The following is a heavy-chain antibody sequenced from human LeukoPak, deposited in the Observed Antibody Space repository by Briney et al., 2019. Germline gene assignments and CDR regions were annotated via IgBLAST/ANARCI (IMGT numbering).Heavy chain of an antibody. CDR3: ARAGAFYGSGSYSSAY. J-gene: IGHJ4*02. Sequence: GASVKVSCKASGYTFTGYYMHWVRQAPGQGLEWMGWINPNSGGTNYAQKFQGRVTMTRDTSISTAYMELSGLRSDDTAVYYCARAGAFYGSGSYSSAYWGQGTLVTVSS. CDR2: INPNSGGT. V-gene: IGHV1-2*02. CDR1: GYTFTGYY. D-gene: IGHD3-10*01.